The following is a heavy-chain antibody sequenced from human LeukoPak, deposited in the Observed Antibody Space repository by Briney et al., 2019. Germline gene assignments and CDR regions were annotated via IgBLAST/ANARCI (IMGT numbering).Heavy chain of an antibody. CDR2: IKQDGSEK. CDR1: GFTFSSYS. J-gene: IGHJ6*04. CDR3: ARDQGYCSGGSCYPYYYYGMDV. Sequence: GGSLRLSCAASGFTFSSYSMSWVRQAPGKGLEWVANIKQDGSEKYYVDSVKGRFTISRDNAKNSLYLQMNSLRAEDTAVYYCARDQGYCSGGSCYPYYYYGMDVWGKGTTVTVSS. D-gene: IGHD2-15*01. V-gene: IGHV3-7*03.